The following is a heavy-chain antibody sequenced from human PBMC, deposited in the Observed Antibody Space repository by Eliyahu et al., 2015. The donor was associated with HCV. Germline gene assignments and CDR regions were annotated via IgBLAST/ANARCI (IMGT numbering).Heavy chain of an antibody. Sequence: LEWMGGIIPIFGTANYAQKFQGRVTITADESTSTAYMELSSLRSEDTAVYYCARTSRGYPYGNWFDPWGQGTLVTVSS. CDR3: ARTSRGYPYGNWFDP. D-gene: IGHD5-12*01. V-gene: IGHV1-69*01. J-gene: IGHJ5*02. CDR2: IIPIFGTA.